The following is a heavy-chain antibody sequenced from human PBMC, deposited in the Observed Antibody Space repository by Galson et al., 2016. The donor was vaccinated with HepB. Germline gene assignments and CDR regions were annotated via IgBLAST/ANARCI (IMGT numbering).Heavy chain of an antibody. D-gene: IGHD4-17*01. Sequence: SETLSLTCTVSGGSISSNYWSWIRQPPGKGLEWIGCIYSSVNTNFNPSLKSRVTISIDTSKNQFSLQLTSVTAADTAVYYCARVRVDYGDYNWFDPWGQGTLVTVSS. CDR3: ARVRVDYGDYNWFDP. CDR1: GGSISSNY. CDR2: IYSSVNT. J-gene: IGHJ5*02. V-gene: IGHV4-59*01.